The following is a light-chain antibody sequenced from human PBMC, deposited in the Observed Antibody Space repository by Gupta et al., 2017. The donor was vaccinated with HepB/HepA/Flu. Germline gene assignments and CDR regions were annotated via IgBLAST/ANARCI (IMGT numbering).Light chain of an antibody. CDR1: GSNIGSNT. J-gene: IGLJ2*01. Sequence: QSVLTQPPSASGTHGQRVTITCSGSGSNIGSNTVNWYQQLPGTAPKLLIYSNNQRPSGVPDRFSGSKSGTSASLAISGLQSEDEADYYCAAWDDSLNALVFGGGTKLTVL. CDR3: AAWDDSLNALV. V-gene: IGLV1-44*01. CDR2: SNN.